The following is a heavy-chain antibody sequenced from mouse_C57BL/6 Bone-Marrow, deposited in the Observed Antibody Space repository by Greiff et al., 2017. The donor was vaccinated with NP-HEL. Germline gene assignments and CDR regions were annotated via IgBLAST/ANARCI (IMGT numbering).Heavy chain of an antibody. CDR2: ISSGGSYT. CDR1: GFTFSSYG. CDR3: ARHDGYYGYAMDY. V-gene: IGHV5-6*01. D-gene: IGHD2-3*01. Sequence: EVQGVESGGDLVKPGGSLKLSCAASGFTFSSYGMSWVRQTPDKRLEWVATISSGGSYTYYPDSVKGRFTISRDKAKNTLYLQMSRLKSEDTAMYYCARHDGYYGYAMDYWGQGTSVTVSS. J-gene: IGHJ4*01.